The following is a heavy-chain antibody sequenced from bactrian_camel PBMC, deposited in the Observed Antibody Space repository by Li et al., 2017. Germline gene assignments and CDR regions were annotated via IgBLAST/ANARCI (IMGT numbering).Heavy chain of an antibody. Sequence: VQLVESGGGSVQAGGSLRLSCTRSGYTESTNSMAWLRQAPGKEREGVAVIYTGADSTYYAESAKGRFTISQDYARNTVYLQMNDLKPEDTAIYYCAADPPVRRCGSSREQYSYGRVEYNYWGQGTQVTVS. V-gene: IGHV3S40*01. CDR2: IYTGADST. CDR1: GYTESTNS. J-gene: IGHJ4*01. CDR3: AADPPVRRCGSSREQYSYGRVEYNY. D-gene: IGHD6*01.